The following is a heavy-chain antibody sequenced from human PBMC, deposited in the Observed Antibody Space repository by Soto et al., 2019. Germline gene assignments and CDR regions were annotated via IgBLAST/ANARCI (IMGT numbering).Heavy chain of an antibody. CDR1: GGTFTRYS. J-gene: IGHJ4*02. CDR2: ISSTTNYI. CDR3: ARESEDLTSNFDY. Sequence: DHLAQSGAEVKKPGSSVTVSCKASGGTFTRYSMNWVRQAPGKGLEWVSSISSTTNYIYYGDSMKGRFTISRDNAKNSLYLEMNSLRAEDTAVYYCARESEDLTSNFDYWGQGTLVTVSS. V-gene: IGHV3-21*06.